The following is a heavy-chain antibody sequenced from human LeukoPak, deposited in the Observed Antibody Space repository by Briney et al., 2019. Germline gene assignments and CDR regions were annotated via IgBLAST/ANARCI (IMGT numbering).Heavy chain of an antibody. CDR2: ISAYNGNT. D-gene: IGHD3-10*01. J-gene: IGHJ4*02. Sequence: ASVKVSCKASGYTFTSYGISWVRQAPGQGLEWMGWISAYNGNTNYAQKLQGRVTMTTDTSTSTAYMELRSLRSDDTAVYNCAREITMVRGVPLYYFDYWGQGTLVTVSS. CDR1: GYTFTSYG. V-gene: IGHV1-18*04. CDR3: AREITMVRGVPLYYFDY.